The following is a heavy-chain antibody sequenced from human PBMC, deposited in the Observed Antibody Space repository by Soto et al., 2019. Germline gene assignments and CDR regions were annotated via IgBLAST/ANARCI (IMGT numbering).Heavy chain of an antibody. CDR2: ISNAGGKK. J-gene: IGHJ4*02. Sequence: VAVISNAGGKKYYADSVKGRYTISRDNSKNTLYLQMDSLRPEDTAVYYCAKDDLDVKGGSSVVGAGPVGDYWGQGTLVAVSS. CDR3: AKDDLDVKGGSSVVGAGPVGDY. V-gene: IGHV3-30*18. D-gene: IGHD2-2*01.